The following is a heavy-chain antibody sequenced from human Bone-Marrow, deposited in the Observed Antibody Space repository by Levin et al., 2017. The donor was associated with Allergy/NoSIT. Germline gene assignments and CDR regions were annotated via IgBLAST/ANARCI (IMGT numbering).Heavy chain of an antibody. Sequence: PGGSLRLSCAASGFNLNQYGMHWVRQAPGKGPEWVATVSYHGVNKDYADSVRGRFSISRDTSKNTLSLEMDSLRTEDTALYYCVKGRVGMRLNYYYMDVWGNGTTVVVSS. D-gene: IGHD1-26*01. V-gene: IGHV3-30*18. CDR3: VKGRVGMRLNYYYMDV. CDR2: VSYHGVNK. J-gene: IGHJ6*03. CDR1: GFNLNQYG.